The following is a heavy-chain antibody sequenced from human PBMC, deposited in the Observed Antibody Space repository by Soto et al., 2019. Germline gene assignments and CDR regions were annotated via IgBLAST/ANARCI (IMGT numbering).Heavy chain of an antibody. V-gene: IGHV3-21*01. J-gene: IGHJ5*02. Sequence: GGSLRLSCAASGFTFSSYSMNWVRQAPGKGLEWVSSISSSSSYIYYADSVKGRFTISRDNAKNSLYLQMNSLRAEDTAVYYCARSPVDPTTYNSLFDPWSQGTLVTVSS. CDR2: ISSSSSYI. CDR3: ARSPVDPTTYNSLFDP. CDR1: GFTFSSYS. D-gene: IGHD1-20*01.